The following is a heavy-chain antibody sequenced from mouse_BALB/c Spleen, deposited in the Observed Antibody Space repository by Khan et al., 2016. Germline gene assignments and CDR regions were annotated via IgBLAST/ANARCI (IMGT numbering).Heavy chain of an antibody. V-gene: IGHV1-7*01. Sequence: QVQLTESGAELAKPGASVKMSCKASGYTFTSYWMHWVKQRPGQGLEWIGYINPSTGYTEYNQKFKDKATLTADKSSSTAYMQLSSLTSEDSAVYYCARWAYYGNYLFAYWGQGTLVTVSA. J-gene: IGHJ3*01. CDR1: GYTFTSYW. CDR3: ARWAYYGNYLFAY. D-gene: IGHD2-10*01. CDR2: INPSTGYT.